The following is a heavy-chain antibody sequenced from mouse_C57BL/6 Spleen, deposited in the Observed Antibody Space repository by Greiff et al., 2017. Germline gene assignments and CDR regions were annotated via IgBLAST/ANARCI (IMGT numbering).Heavy chain of an antibody. CDR1: GYAFTNYL. V-gene: IGHV1-54*01. Sequence: VQLQQSGAELVRPGTSVKVSCKASGYAFTNYLIEWVKQRPGPGLEWIGVINPGSGGTNYNEKFKGKATLTADKSSSTAHMQLSSLTSEDSAVYFWARSGAITTVVAGYWGQGATVSVSS. CDR3: ARSGAITTVVAGY. D-gene: IGHD1-1*01. CDR2: INPGSGGT. J-gene: IGHJ2*01.